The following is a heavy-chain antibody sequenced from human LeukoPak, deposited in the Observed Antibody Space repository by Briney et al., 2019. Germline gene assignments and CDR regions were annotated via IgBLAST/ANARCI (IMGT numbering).Heavy chain of an antibody. CDR1: GASIRSGRNY. CDR3: ARLAGYYDFWSGLGDYYYMDV. CDR2: IYYSGSS. Sequence: SETLSLTCNVSGASIRSGRNYWGWIRQSPRKGLEWIGSIYYSGSSSYNPSLQSRVSISVDTSKNHISLKLSSVTAADTAVYYCARLAGYYDFWSGLGDYYYMDVWGKGTTVSVSS. V-gene: IGHV4-39*02. D-gene: IGHD3-3*01. J-gene: IGHJ6*03.